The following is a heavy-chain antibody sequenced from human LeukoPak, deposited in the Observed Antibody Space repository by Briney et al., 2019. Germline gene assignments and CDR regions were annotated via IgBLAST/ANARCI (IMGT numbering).Heavy chain of an antibody. CDR3: TTRSSI. Sequence: GGSLRLSCVASGFAFDDYAIHWVRQAPGKGLEWVSGINWNSDNIGYADSVKGRFTISRDNSKNTLYLQMNTLRDEDTAVYYCTTRSSIWGQGTLVTVSS. CDR1: GFAFDDYA. V-gene: IGHV3-9*01. D-gene: IGHD6-13*01. J-gene: IGHJ4*02. CDR2: INWNSDNI.